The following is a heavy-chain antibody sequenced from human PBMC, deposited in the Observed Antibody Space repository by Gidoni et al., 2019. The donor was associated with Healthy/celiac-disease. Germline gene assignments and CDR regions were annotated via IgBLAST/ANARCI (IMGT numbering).Heavy chain of an antibody. CDR2: IYYSGST. V-gene: IGHV4-59*01. CDR1: GGSISSYY. CDR3: AAGHDY. J-gene: IGHJ4*02. Sequence: QVQLQESGPGLVKPSETLSLTCTVSGGSISSYYWSWIRQPPGKGLEWIGYIYYSGSTNYNPSLKSRVTISVDTSKNQFSLKLSSVTAADTAVYYCAAGHDYWGQGTLVTVSS.